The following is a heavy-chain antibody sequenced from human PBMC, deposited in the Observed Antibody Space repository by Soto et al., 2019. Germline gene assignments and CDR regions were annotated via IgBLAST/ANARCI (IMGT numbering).Heavy chain of an antibody. Sequence: GTPRESGAASCLALRKYRMNWVRQDPGKGLEWVSYIRSSGSPIYYADSVKGRFTISRDNAKNSLFLQMNSLRAEDTAVYYLGSDTKALSHWAQGTWLPVSS. D-gene: IGHD7-27*01. CDR1: CLALRKYR. J-gene: IGHJ4*02. CDR3: GSDTKALSH. V-gene: IGHV3-48*01. CDR2: IRSSGSPI.